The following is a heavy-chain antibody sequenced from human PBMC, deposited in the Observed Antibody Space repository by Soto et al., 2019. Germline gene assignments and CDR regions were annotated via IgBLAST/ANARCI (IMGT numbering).Heavy chain of an antibody. Sequence: EVQLLESGGGLVQPGGSLKVSCAASGFTFSNYALSWVRQAPGKGLEWVAALRDSATNTYYADSVKGRFNISRDKSEKTLFLQMNSLGAEDTAIFYCARFLTGDERKILELGYWGQGTLVTVSS. CDR1: GFTFSNYA. CDR3: ARFLTGDERKILELGY. CDR2: LRDSATNT. J-gene: IGHJ4*02. V-gene: IGHV3-23*01. D-gene: IGHD3-9*01.